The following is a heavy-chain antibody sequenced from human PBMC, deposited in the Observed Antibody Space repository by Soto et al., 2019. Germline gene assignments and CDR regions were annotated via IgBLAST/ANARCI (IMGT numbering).Heavy chain of an antibody. Sequence: PGGSLRLSCAASGFSFGSSWMHWARQAPGGGLVWVSRIKPDGTYTTYADSVKGRFTISRDNAKNTLSLQMNSLTAEDTAVYYCAGGGSGYYNLWGQGTLVTVSS. J-gene: IGHJ5*02. CDR2: IKPDGTYT. V-gene: IGHV3-74*01. CDR1: GFSFGSSW. CDR3: AGGGSGYYNL. D-gene: IGHD3-22*01.